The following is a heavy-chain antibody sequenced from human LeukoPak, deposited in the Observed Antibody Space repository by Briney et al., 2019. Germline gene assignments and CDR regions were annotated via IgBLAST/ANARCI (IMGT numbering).Heavy chain of an antibody. CDR1: GFIFSKYA. Sequence: GGSLRLSCAASGFIFSKYAVNWVRQPPGRGLQWVPGISGSGDSTYYADSVKGRFTISRDNSKNMLYLEMNSLRAEDTAEYYCARDRYGDYSFDYWGQGSLVTVSS. CDR3: ARDRYGDYSFDY. CDR2: ISGSGDST. V-gene: IGHV3-23*01. D-gene: IGHD4-17*01. J-gene: IGHJ4*02.